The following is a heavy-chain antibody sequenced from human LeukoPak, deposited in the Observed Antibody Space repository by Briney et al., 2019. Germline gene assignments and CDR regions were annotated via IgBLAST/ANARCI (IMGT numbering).Heavy chain of an antibody. CDR2: ISSSGSTI. CDR1: GFTFSSYE. D-gene: IGHD3-22*01. CDR3: ARGADSSGYYPENCFDY. V-gene: IGHV3-48*03. Sequence: ETGGSLRLSCAASGFTFSSYEMNWVRQAPGKGLEWVSYISSSGSTIYYADSVKGRFTISRDNAKNSLYLQMNSLRAEDTAVYYCARGADSSGYYPENCFDYWGQGTLVTVSS. J-gene: IGHJ4*02.